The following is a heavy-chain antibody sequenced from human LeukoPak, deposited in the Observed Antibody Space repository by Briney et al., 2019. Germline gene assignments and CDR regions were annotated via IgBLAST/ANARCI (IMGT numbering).Heavy chain of an antibody. CDR1: GFTFSSYD. CDR3: TREGPLSVAGTYGY. D-gene: IGHD6-19*01. V-gene: IGHV3-30*12. J-gene: IGHJ4*02. Sequence: HPGGSLRLSCAASGFTFSSYDIHWVRQAPGKGLEWVAVISYDGSNKYYADSVKGRFTISRDNAKNSLYLQMNSLRAEDTALYYCTREGPLSVAGTYGYWGQGTLVTVSS. CDR2: ISYDGSNK.